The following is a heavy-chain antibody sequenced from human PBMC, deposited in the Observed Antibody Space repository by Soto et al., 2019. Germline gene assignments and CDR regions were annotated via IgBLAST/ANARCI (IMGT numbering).Heavy chain of an antibody. CDR3: ASHGYDFSPHVSAFDI. D-gene: IGHD3-3*01. CDR1: GYSFTSYW. J-gene: IGHJ3*02. V-gene: IGHV5-10-1*01. Sequence: GESLKISCKGSGYSFTSYWISWVRQMPGKGLEWMGRIDPSDSYTNYSPSIQGHVTISVDKSINTAYLQWSSLKASDTAMYYYASHGYDFSPHVSAFDIWGQGTMVTVSS. CDR2: IDPSDSYT.